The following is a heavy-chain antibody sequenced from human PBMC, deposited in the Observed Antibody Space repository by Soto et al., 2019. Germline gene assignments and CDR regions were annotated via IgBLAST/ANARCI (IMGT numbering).Heavy chain of an antibody. D-gene: IGHD5-12*01. V-gene: IGHV1-58*02. CDR3: AAFLSPAGSGYDLWYMDV. CDR2: FVVGSGNT. Sequence: GASVKVACKVSGYTLTELAMPGVRQAPGKGLEWMGGFVVGSGNTIYAQKFQERVTMTRDMSTSTAYMELSSLRSEDTAVYYCAAFLSPAGSGYDLWYMDVWGKGTTVTVSS. CDR1: GYTLTELA. J-gene: IGHJ6*03.